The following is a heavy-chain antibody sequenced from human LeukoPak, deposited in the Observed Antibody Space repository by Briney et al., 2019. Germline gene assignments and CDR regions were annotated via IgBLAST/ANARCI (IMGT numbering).Heavy chain of an antibody. CDR1: GFTFSSYA. CDR3: ARDRVWTILY. J-gene: IGHJ4*02. Sequence: GSLRLSCAASGFTFSSYAMSWVRQAPGKGLEWVANINQDGSETYYEDSVKGRFTISRDNARKSLYLQVNSLRAEDTAVYYCARDRVWTILYWGQGTVVTVSS. V-gene: IGHV3-7*01. CDR2: INQDGSET. D-gene: IGHD2-21*01.